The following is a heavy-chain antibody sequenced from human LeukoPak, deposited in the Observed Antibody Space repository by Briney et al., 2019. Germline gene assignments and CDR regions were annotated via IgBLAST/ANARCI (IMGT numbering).Heavy chain of an antibody. CDR3: ARHLGNSLEWFDP. Sequence: SETLSLTCTVSGGSISSSSYYWGWIRQPPGKGLEWIGTIYYSGNTYYNPSLKSRVTMSVDMSKNQFSLMLSSVTAADTAVYYCARHLGNSLEWFDPWGQGTLVTLSS. J-gene: IGHJ5*02. CDR1: GGSISSSSYY. D-gene: IGHD4-23*01. CDR2: IYYSGNT. V-gene: IGHV4-39*01.